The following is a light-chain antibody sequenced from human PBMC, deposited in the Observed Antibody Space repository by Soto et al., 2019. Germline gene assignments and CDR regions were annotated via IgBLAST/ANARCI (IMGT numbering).Light chain of an antibody. CDR2: EVS. CDR1: SSDGGGYTY. J-gene: IGLJ1*01. CDR3: SSKRSTTSLL. Sequence: QSVLTQPASVSGSPGQSITISCTGTSSDGGGYTYVSWYQQHPGKAPNLIIYEVSNRPSGVSDRFSGSKSGNTASLTISGLRAEDEAEYYCSSKRSTTSLLFGTGTKLTVL. V-gene: IGLV2-14*01.